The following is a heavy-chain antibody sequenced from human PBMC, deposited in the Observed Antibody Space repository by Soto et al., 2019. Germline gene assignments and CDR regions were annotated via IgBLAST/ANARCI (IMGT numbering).Heavy chain of an antibody. CDR2: IWYDGTNK. V-gene: IGHV3-33*01. J-gene: IGHJ4*01. D-gene: IGHD1-1*01. CDR3: ARDPDGTGTTVLNY. Sequence: PGGSLRLSCGASGFTFSSYGMHWVRQAPGKGLEWVSVIWYDGTNKKYADSVKGRFTISRDNSENTLYLQMNSLRVEDTAVYYCARDPDGTGTTVLNYWGHGTLVTVSS. CDR1: GFTFSSYG.